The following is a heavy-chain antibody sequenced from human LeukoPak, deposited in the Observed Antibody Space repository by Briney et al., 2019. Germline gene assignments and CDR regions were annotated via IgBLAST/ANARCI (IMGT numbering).Heavy chain of an antibody. CDR2: INTAEDYI. Sequence: ASVKVSCKASGYTFTNYPLHWVRRAPGRSLEWMGWINTAEDYIKYSQNFQDRVTISRHTSARTAYAELISLTSEDLAMYYCARGRGSHYLDYWGQGPLVTVSS. CDR3: ARGRGSHYLDY. J-gene: IGHJ4*02. D-gene: IGHD1-26*01. CDR1: GYTFTNYP. V-gene: IGHV1-3*04.